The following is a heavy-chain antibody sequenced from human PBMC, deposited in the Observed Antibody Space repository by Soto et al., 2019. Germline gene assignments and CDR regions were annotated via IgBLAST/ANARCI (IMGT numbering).Heavy chain of an antibody. CDR2: ISAYNGNT. J-gene: IGHJ6*02. D-gene: IGHD1-26*01. V-gene: IGHV1-18*04. CDR3: ARDSGSYSIYYYYGMDV. Sequence: QVQLVQSGAEVKKPGASVKVSCKASGYTFTSYGISWVRQAPGQGLEWMGWISAYNGNTNYAQKLQGRVTMTTDTSTSTAYMELRSLRSDDTALYYCARDSGSYSIYYYYGMDVWGQGTTVTVSS. CDR1: GYTFTSYG.